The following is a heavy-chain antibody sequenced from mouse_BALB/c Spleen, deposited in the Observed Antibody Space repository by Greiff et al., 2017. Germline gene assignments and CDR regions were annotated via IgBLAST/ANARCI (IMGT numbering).Heavy chain of an antibody. CDR2: INPSTGYT. D-gene: IGHD1-1*01. V-gene: IGHV1-7*01. J-gene: IGHJ4*01. CDR3: ARSSYYYGSSYGGNYAMDY. CDR1: GYTFTSYW. Sequence: VQLQQSGAELAKPGASVKMSCKASGYTFTSYWMHWVKQRPGQGLEWIGYINPSTGYTEYNQKFKDKATLTADKSSSTAYMQLSSLTSEDSAVYYCARSSYYYGSSYGGNYAMDYWGQGTAVTVSA.